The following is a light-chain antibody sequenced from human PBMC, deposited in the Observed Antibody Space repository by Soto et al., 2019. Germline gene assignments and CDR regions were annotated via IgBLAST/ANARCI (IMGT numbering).Light chain of an antibody. CDR2: GAS. J-gene: IGKJ2*01. Sequence: EIVLTQSPGTLSLSPGERATLSCRASQSVSSSSLAWYQQRPGQAPRLLIYGASRRAPGTPDRFSGSGSGTDFTLTIARLEPEDFAVYYCQQYGTSTYTFGQGTNLEIK. CDR3: QQYGTSTYT. V-gene: IGKV3-20*01. CDR1: QSVSSSS.